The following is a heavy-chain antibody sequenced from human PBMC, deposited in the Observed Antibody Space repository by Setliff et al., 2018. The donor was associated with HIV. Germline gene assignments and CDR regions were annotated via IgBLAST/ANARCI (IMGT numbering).Heavy chain of an antibody. Sequence: GGSLRLSCMASGFTFGDYSMSWVRQAPGRGLEWVGFIRSRGYGGTSEYAAPVRGRFTISRDDSKSIAYLQMNSLKTEDTGVYYCTRDERYYYDSSGYFDYWGQGTLVTVSS. V-gene: IGHV3-49*04. CDR2: IRSRGYGGTS. CDR1: GFTFGDYS. D-gene: IGHD3-22*01. J-gene: IGHJ4*02. CDR3: TRDERYYYDSSGYFDY.